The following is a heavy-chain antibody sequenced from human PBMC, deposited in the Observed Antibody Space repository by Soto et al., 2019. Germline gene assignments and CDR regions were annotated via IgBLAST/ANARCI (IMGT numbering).Heavy chain of an antibody. J-gene: IGHJ6*03. CDR1: GFTFSSYA. D-gene: IGHD3-9*01. Sequence: EVQLLESGGGLVQPGGSLRLSCAASGFTFSSYAMSWVRQAPGKGLEWVSAISGSGGSTYYADSVKGRFTISRDNSKNKLYLQMNSLRAEDTAVYYCAKVDDILTGYNYYYYMDVWGKGTTVTVSS. CDR3: AKVDDILTGYNYYYYMDV. V-gene: IGHV3-23*01. CDR2: ISGSGGST.